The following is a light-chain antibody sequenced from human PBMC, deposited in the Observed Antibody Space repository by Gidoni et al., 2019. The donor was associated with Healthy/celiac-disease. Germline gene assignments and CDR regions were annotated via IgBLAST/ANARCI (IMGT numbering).Light chain of an antibody. CDR1: QSVSSY. V-gene: IGKV3-11*01. J-gene: IGKJ1*01. Sequence: EIVLTQSPATLSLSPGERATLSCRASQSVSSYLAWYQQKPGQAPRLLIYDASNSATGIPARFSGIVSGTDFTLTISSLEPEDFAVYYCQQRSNWPRTWTFGQGTKGEIK. CDR2: DAS. CDR3: QQRSNWPRTWT.